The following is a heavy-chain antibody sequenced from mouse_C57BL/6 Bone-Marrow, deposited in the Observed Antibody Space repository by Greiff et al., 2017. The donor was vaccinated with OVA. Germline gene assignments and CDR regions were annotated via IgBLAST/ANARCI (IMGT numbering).Heavy chain of an antibody. Sequence: EVQLQQSGPELVKPGASVKMSCKASGYTFTDYNMHWVKQSHGKSLEWIGYINPNNGGTSYNQKFKGKATLTVNKSSSTAYMELRSLTSEDSAVYYCARKRYGSSYFDYWGQGTTLTVSS. D-gene: IGHD1-1*01. V-gene: IGHV1-22*01. CDR3: ARKRYGSSYFDY. CDR1: GYTFTDYN. CDR2: INPNNGGT. J-gene: IGHJ2*01.